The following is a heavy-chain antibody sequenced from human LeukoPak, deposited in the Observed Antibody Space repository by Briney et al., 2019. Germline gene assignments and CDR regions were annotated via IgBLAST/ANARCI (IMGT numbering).Heavy chain of an antibody. CDR1: GFTFSSYG. CDR2: ISYDGSNK. J-gene: IGHJ3*02. D-gene: IGHD6-19*01. V-gene: IGHV3-30*18. Sequence: PGGSLRLSCAASGFTFSSYGMHWVRQAPGKGLEWVAVISYDGSNKYYADSVKGRFTISRDNSKNTLYLQMNSLRAEDTAVYYCAKRQWLDGGAFDIWGQGTMVTVSS. CDR3: AKRQWLDGGAFDI.